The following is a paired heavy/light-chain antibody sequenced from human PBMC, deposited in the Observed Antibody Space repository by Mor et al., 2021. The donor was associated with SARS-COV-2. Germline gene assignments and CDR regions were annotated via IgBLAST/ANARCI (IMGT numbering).Heavy chain of an antibody. Sequence: EVQLVESGGGLVKPGGSLRLSCAASGFTFSTSNMNWVRQAPGKGLEWVSSIRSSSASTYYADSVKGRFTISRDNAKNSLYLQMNSLRAEDTAVYYCARWNIIATVHFDYWGQGTLVTVSS. CDR2: IRSSSAST. CDR1: GFTFSTSN. V-gene: IGHV3-21*01. J-gene: IGHJ4*02. CDR3: ARWNIIATVHFDY. D-gene: IGHD5-12*01.
Light chain of an antibody. CDR2: KDI. CDR3: QSVDSSATYVV. CDR1: ALPKQY. V-gene: IGLV3-25*03. J-gene: IGLJ3*02. Sequence: SYELTQPPSVSVSPGQTARITCSGDALPKQYAYWYQQKPGQAPVLVIYKDIERPSGTPERFSGSSSGTTVTLTISGVQAEDEADYYCQSVDSSATYVVFGGGTKLTVL.